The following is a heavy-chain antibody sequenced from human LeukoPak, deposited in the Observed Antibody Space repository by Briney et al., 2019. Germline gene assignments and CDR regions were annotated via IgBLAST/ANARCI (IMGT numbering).Heavy chain of an antibody. V-gene: IGHV3-7*01. Sequence: GGSVRLSCAASGFIFSSYWMSWVRQAPGKGLEWVANIKQDGSKKYYVDSVRGRFTVSRDNAQNSLYLQMSSLRAGDTAVYYCVRVPYDYAGGSRAPYWGPGTLVTVSS. J-gene: IGHJ4*02. CDR3: VRVPYDYAGGSRAPY. D-gene: IGHD4-23*01. CDR1: GFIFSSYW. CDR2: IKQDGSKK.